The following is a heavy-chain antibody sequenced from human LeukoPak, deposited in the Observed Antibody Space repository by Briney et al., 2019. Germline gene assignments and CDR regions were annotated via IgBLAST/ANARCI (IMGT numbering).Heavy chain of an antibody. CDR3: ARDRYIAAAGGGDY. D-gene: IGHD6-13*01. J-gene: IGHJ4*02. V-gene: IGHV4-38-2*02. Sequence: IPGGSLRLSCAASGFNCNSHAMNWARQAPGKGLEWIGSIYHSGSTYYNPSLKSRVTISVDTSKNQFSLKLSSVTAADTAVYYCARDRYIAAAGGGDYWGQGTLVTVSS. CDR1: GFNCNSHA. CDR2: IYHSGST.